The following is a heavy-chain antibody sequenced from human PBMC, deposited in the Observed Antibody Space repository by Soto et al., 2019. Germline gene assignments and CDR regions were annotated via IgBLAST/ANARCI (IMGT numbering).Heavy chain of an antibody. J-gene: IGHJ6*02. CDR2: ISYDGSNK. D-gene: IGHD2-21*02. CDR1: GLTFSSYA. CDR3: ARGGSGCGGDCYPFLGYYYYGMDV. Sequence: PGGSLRLSCAASGLTFSSYAMHWVRQAPGKGLEWVAVISYDGSNKYYADSVKGRFTISRDNSKNTLYLQMNSLRAEDTAVYYCARGGSGCGGDCYPFLGYYYYGMDVWGQGTTVTVSS. V-gene: IGHV3-30-3*01.